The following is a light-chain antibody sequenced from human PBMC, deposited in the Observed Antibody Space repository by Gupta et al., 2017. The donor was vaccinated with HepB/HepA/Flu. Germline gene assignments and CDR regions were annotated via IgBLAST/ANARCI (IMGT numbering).Light chain of an antibody. CDR1: QSVLYSSNNKNY. Sequence: DIVMTQSPDSLAVSLGERDTINCKSSQSVLYSSNNKNYVAWYQQKPGQPPKLLIYWASTRESGVPDRCSGSGSGTDFTLTISSLQAEDVAVYYCQQYYRTPCSFGQGTKLEIK. V-gene: IGKV4-1*01. CDR2: WAS. J-gene: IGKJ2*04. CDR3: QQYYRTPCS.